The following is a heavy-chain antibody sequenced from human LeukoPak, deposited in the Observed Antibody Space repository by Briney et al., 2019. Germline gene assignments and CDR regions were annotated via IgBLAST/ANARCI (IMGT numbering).Heavy chain of an antibody. V-gene: IGHV4-59*01. Sequence: SETLSLTCTVSGGSISTYYWTWIRQPPGKGLEWIGYIYSSGSTNYSPSLQSRVTISVDTSKNQFSLKLSSVTAADTAVYYCARDAVITFGGPRRAFDIWGQGTMVTVSS. D-gene: IGHD3-16*01. CDR1: GGSISTYY. CDR3: ARDAVITFGGPRRAFDI. J-gene: IGHJ3*02. CDR2: IYSSGST.